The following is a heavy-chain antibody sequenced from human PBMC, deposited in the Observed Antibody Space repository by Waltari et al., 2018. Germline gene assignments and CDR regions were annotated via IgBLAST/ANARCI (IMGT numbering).Heavy chain of an antibody. J-gene: IGHJ6*02. V-gene: IGHV4-34*01. Sequence: QVQLQQWGAGLLKPSETLSLTCAVYGGSFSGYYWSWIRQPPGKGLEWLGEINHSGSTNYNPSLKSRVTISVDTSKNQFSLKLSSVTAADTAVYYCARGGRRITIFGVVTAFGYYGMDVWGQGTTVTVSS. CDR2: INHSGST. D-gene: IGHD3-3*01. CDR1: GGSFSGYY. CDR3: ARGGRRITIFGVVTAFGYYGMDV.